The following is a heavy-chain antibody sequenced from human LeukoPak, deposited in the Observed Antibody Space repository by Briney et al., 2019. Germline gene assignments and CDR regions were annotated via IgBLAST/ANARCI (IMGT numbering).Heavy chain of an antibody. V-gene: IGHV3-9*03. CDR2: ITWNSGSI. J-gene: IGHJ4*02. Sequence: GGSLRLSCAASGFRFDDYAMYWVRQAPGQGLERVSGITWNSGSIDYADSVKGRFTISRDNAKNSLYLQMNSLRVEAMALYYCARGGGNDFWSGYHDFWGQGTLVTVSS. CDR1: GFRFDDYA. CDR3: ARGGGNDFWSGYHDF. D-gene: IGHD3-3*01.